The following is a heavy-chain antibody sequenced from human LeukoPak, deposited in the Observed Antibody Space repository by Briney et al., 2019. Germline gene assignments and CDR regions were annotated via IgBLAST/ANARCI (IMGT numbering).Heavy chain of an antibody. D-gene: IGHD7-27*01. Sequence: ASVKVSCKASGGTFSSYAISWVRQAPGQGLEWMGWINPNSGGTNYAQKFQDRVTMTRDTSISTAYMELSSLRSDDTAVYYCARGLSGAYADYWGQGTLVTVSS. CDR3: ARGLSGAYADY. CDR2: INPNSGGT. J-gene: IGHJ4*02. V-gene: IGHV1-2*02. CDR1: GGTFSSYA.